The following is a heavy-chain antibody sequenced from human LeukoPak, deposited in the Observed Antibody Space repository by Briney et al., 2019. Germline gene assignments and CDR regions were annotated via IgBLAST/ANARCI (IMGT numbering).Heavy chain of an antibody. Sequence: GASVKVSCKASGGTFSSYAISWVRQAPGQGLEWMGGIIPIFGTANYAQKFQGRVTITADKSTSTPYMELSSLRSEDTAVYYCARDREGYCSSTSCYPSNWFDPWGQGTLVTVSS. CDR1: GGTFSSYA. V-gene: IGHV1-69*06. D-gene: IGHD2-2*01. CDR3: ARDREGYCSSTSCYPSNWFDP. J-gene: IGHJ5*02. CDR2: IIPIFGTA.